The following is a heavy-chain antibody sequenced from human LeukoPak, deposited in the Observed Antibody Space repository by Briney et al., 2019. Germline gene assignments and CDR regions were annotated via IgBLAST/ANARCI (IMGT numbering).Heavy chain of an antibody. CDR2: IYYSGST. CDR1: GGSISSYY. V-gene: IGHV4-59*01. D-gene: IGHD3-3*01. J-gene: IGHJ5*02. Sequence: SETLSLTCTVSGGSISSYYWSWIRQPPGKGLEWIGYIYYSGSTNYNPSLKSRVTISVDTSKNQFSLKLSSVTAADTAVYYCARERRNYDFLNWFDPWGQGTLVTVSS. CDR3: ARERRNYDFLNWFDP.